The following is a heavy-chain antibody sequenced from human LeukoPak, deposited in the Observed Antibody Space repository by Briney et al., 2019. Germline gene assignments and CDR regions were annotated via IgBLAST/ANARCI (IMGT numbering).Heavy chain of an antibody. CDR3: ARSPPRLRYFDFDPADAFDI. CDR1: GGSISSSNW. V-gene: IGHV4-4*02. D-gene: IGHD3-9*01. J-gene: IGHJ3*02. CDR2: IYHSGST. Sequence: SETLSLTCAVSGGSISSSNWWSWVRQPPGKGLEWIGEIYHSGSTNYNPSLKSRVTISVDKSKNQFSLKLSSVTAADTAVYYCARSPPRLRYFDFDPADAFDIWGQGTMVTVSS.